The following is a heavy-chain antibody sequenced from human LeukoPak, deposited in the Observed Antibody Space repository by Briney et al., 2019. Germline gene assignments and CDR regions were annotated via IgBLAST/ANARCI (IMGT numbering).Heavy chain of an antibody. V-gene: IGHV4-61*02. Sequence: PSETLSLTCTVSGASLSSGSYYWSWIRQPAGKGLEWIGRIYPSGSTDYNPSLKSRVTISIDTSKNQFSLKQSSVTAADTAVYYCARQTGSGLFILPGGQGTLVTVSS. J-gene: IGHJ4*02. CDR3: ARQTGSGLFILP. CDR1: GASLSSGSYY. D-gene: IGHD3/OR15-3a*01. CDR2: IYPSGST.